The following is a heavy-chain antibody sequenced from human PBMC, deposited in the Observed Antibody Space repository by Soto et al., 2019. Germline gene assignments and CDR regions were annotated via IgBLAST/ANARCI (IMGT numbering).Heavy chain of an antibody. V-gene: IGHV3-74*01. J-gene: IGHJ6*02. CDR2: VNFDGRTT. CDR3: GRGIQTYYGVDV. CDR1: GFTFSNYW. Sequence: EEQLVESGGGLVQPGGSLRVSCAASGFTFSNYWMHWVRQVPGKGLVWVSRVNFDGRTTNYADSVKGRFTISRDNARNTVYLQMNSLRAEDTAAYYCGRGIQTYYGVDVWGQGTTVTVSS.